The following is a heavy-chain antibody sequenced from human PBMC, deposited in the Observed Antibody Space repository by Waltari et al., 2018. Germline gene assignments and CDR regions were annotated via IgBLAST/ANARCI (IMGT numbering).Heavy chain of an antibody. V-gene: IGHV3-23*01. J-gene: IGHJ4*02. CDR2: ISGSGGST. Sequence: EVQLLESGGGLVQPGGSLRLSCAASGFTLSSYSLSWVRQAPGKGLEWVSAISGSGGSTYYADSGKGRFTISRDKSKNTLYLQMNSLRAEDTAVYYCAKAKYYFDYWGQGTLVTVSS. CDR3: AKAKYYFDY. CDR1: GFTLSSYS.